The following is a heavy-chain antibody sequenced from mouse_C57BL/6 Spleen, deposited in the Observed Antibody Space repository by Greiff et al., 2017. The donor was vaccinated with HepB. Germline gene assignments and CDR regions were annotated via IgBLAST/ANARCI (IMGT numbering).Heavy chain of an antibody. CDR2: ISDGGSYT. D-gene: IGHD1-1*01. Sequence: EVQGVESGGGLVKPGGSLKLSCAASGFTFSSYAMSWVRQTPEKRLAWVATISDGGSYTYYPDNVKGRFTISRDNAKNNLYLQMSHLKSEDTAMYYCARGENYYGSNLYYYAMDYWGQGTSVTVSS. CDR1: GFTFSSYA. J-gene: IGHJ4*01. V-gene: IGHV5-4*01. CDR3: ARGENYYGSNLYYYAMDY.